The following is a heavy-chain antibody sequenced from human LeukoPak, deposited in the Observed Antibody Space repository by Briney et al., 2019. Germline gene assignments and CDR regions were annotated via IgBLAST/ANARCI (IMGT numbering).Heavy chain of an antibody. V-gene: IGHV1-2*02. CDR1: GYSFTTYY. CDR2: INPNSGGT. Sequence: ASVKVSCKASGYSFTTYYMHWVRQAPGQGLEWMGWINPNSGGTKYAPKFQGRVTLTRDTSISTAYMDLSRLRSDDTAMYYCARDRGSIANWGFSGAFDIWGQGTMVTVSS. D-gene: IGHD7-27*01. CDR3: ARDRGSIANWGFSGAFDI. J-gene: IGHJ3*02.